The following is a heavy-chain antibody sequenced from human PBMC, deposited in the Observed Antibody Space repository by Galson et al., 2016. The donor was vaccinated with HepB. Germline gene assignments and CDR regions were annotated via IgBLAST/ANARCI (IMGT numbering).Heavy chain of an antibody. CDR2: ISPRGTDT. CDR1: GFNINIYA. V-gene: IGHV3-23*01. Sequence: SLRLSCAASGFNINIYAMAWVRQAPGKGLQLVSAISPRGTDTYYADSVMGRFSISRDNSKTTVYLQMDSLRAEDTAVYYCARDTYGAFDPWGQGALVTVSS. CDR3: ARDTYGAFDP. J-gene: IGHJ5*02. D-gene: IGHD2-8*01.